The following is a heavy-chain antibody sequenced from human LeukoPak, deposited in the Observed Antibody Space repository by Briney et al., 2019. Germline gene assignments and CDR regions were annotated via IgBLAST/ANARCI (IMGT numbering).Heavy chain of an antibody. V-gene: IGHV3-53*01. J-gene: IGHJ4*02. Sequence: GGSLRLSCAASGFTVSSNYMSWVRQAPGKGLEWVSVIYSGGSTYYADSVKGRFTISRDNSKKTLYLQMNSLRAEDMAVYYCAKDKTHDFWSGAFFDYWGQGTLVTVSS. CDR3: AKDKTHDFWSGAFFDY. CDR2: IYSGGST. CDR1: GFTVSSNY. D-gene: IGHD3-3*01.